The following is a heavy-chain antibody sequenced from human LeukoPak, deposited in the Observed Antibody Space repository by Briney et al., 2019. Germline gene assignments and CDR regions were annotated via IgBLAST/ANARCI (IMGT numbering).Heavy chain of an antibody. J-gene: IGHJ4*02. V-gene: IGHV4-59*01. D-gene: IGHD5-24*01. Sequence: SETLSLTCTVSGGSISSYYWSWIRQPPGKGLEWIGYIYYSGSTNYNPPLKSRVTISVDTSKNQFSLKLSSVTAADTAVYYCVALRRDCYNRDYWGQGTLVTVSS. CDR3: VALRRDCYNRDY. CDR2: IYYSGST. CDR1: GGSISSYY.